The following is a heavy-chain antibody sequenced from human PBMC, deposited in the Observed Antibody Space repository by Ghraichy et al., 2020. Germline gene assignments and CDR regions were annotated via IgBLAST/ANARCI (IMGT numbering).Heavy chain of an antibody. V-gene: IGHV4-4*02. J-gene: IGHJ5*02. D-gene: IGHD5-12*01. Sequence: SETLSLTCAVSGGSISSSNWWSWVRQPPGKGLEWIGEIYHSGSTNYNPSLKSRVTISVDKSKNQFSLKLSSVTAADTAVYYCARRAIVATMGPGWFDPLGQGTLVTVSS. CDR1: GGSISSSNW. CDR2: IYHSGST. CDR3: ARRAIVATMGPGWFDP.